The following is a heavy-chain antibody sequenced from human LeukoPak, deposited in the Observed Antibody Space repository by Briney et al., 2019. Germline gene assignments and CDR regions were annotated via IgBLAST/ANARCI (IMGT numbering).Heavy chain of an antibody. CDR3: VVATTKFDY. D-gene: IGHD5-24*01. Sequence: PSETLSLTCTVSGGPISSSSYYWGWIRQPPGKGLEWIGSIYYSGSTYYNPSLKSRVTISVDTSKNQFSLKLSSVTAADTAVYYCVVATTKFDYWGQGTLVTVSS. V-gene: IGHV4-39*07. CDR1: GGPISSSSYY. J-gene: IGHJ4*02. CDR2: IYYSGST.